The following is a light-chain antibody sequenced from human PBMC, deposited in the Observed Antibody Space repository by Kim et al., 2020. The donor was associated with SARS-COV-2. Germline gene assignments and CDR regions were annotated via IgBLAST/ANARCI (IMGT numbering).Light chain of an antibody. CDR3: NSFAVGRTF. CDR2: DVS. CDR1: SSDVGDYNY. V-gene: IGLV2-14*03. Sequence: QSALTQPASVSGSPGQSITISCTGTSSDVGDYNYVSWYQQHPGKAPKLMIYDVSERPSGVSNRFSGSKSGNTASLTISGLQAEDEADYYCNSFAVGRTFFGTGTKVTVL. J-gene: IGLJ1*01.